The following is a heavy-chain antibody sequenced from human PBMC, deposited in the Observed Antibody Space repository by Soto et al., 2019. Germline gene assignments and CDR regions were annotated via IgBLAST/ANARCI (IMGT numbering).Heavy chain of an antibody. D-gene: IGHD4-17*01. V-gene: IGHV1-18*01. CDR2: ISAYNGNT. J-gene: IGHJ6*03. CDR3: ARIYGDYLYYYYYYMDV. CDR1: GYTFTSYG. Sequence: QVQLVQSGAEVKKPGASVKVSCKASGYTFTSYGISWVRQAPGQGLEWMGWISAYNGNTNYAQKLQGRVTMTTDATTSKAYMELGSLTSDDTAVYYCARIYGDYLYYYYYYMDVWGKGTTVTVSS.